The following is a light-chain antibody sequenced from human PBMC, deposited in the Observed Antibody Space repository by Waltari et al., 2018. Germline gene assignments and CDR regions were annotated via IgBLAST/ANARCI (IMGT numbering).Light chain of an antibody. CDR2: DAS. J-gene: IGKJ4*01. CDR3: QQYDFLPLT. Sequence: DIQMTQSPSSLSASVGDRVNITCQASQDIRNYLNWYQLKPGKAPKLLIYDASNLETGVPSRFSGGGSGTDFTFTISSLQPEDFATYHCQQYDFLPLTFGGGTK. V-gene: IGKV1-33*01. CDR1: QDIRNY.